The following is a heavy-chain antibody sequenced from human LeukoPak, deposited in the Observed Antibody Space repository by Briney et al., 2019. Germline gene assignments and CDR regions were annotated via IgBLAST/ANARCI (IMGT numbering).Heavy chain of an antibody. Sequence: GGSLRLSCADSGLTFTTYAMSWVRQAPGKGLEWVALISYDGSNKYYADSVRGRFTISRDNSKNTLYLQKNSLRAEDTAVYYCAKDGPYSASYVVDLDYFDYWGQGTLVTVSS. CDR3: AKDGPYSASYVVDLDYFDY. D-gene: IGHD1-26*01. J-gene: IGHJ4*02. CDR1: GLTFTTYA. CDR2: ISYDGSNK. V-gene: IGHV3-30*18.